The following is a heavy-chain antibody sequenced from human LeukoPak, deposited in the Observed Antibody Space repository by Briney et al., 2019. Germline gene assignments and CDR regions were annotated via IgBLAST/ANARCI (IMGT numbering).Heavy chain of an antibody. Sequence: GGSLRLSCAASGFTFSSYSMNWVRQAPGKGLEWVTSISDSGGYTFYADSVKGRFTISRDNSKNTVYLQMNSLRAEDTAVYYCAKGGSYRSQPYFDYWGQGTPVTVSS. J-gene: IGHJ4*02. CDR3: AKGGSYRSQPYFDY. CDR1: GFTFSSYS. D-gene: IGHD3-16*02. V-gene: IGHV3-23*01. CDR2: ISDSGGYT.